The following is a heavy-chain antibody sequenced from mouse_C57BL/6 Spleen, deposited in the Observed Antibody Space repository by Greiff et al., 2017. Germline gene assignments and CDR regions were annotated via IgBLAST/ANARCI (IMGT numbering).Heavy chain of an antibody. CDR1: GFTFSSYT. Sequence: EVKLVESGGGLVKPGGSLKLSCAASGFTFSSYTMSWVRQTPEKRLEWVATISGGGGNTYYPDSVKGRFTISRDNAKNTLYLQMSSLRSEDTALYYCARQEYDYDGFAYWGQGTLVTVSA. D-gene: IGHD2-4*01. V-gene: IGHV5-9*01. CDR2: ISGGGGNT. CDR3: ARQEYDYDGFAY. J-gene: IGHJ3*01.